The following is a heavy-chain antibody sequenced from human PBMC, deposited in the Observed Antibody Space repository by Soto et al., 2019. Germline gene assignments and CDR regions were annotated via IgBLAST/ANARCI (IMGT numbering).Heavy chain of an antibody. CDR1: GGSISSRGYY. J-gene: IGHJ5*02. CDR3: ANWFDP. CDR2: INHSGST. V-gene: IGHV4-39*07. Sequence: SQTLSLTCTVSGGSISSRGYYWSWIRQPPGKGLEWIGEINHSGSTNYNPSLKSRVTISVDTSKNQFSLKLSSVTAADTAVYYCANWFDPWGQGTLVTVSS.